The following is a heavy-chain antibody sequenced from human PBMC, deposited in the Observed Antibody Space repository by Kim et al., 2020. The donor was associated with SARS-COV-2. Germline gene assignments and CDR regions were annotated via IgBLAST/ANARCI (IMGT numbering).Heavy chain of an antibody. V-gene: IGHV4-31*03. D-gene: IGHD3-22*01. Sequence: SETLSLTCTVSGGSISSGGYYWSWIRQHPGKGLEWIGYIYYSGSTYYNPSLKSRVTISVDTSKNQFSLKLSSVTAADTAVYYCARDVLIDSSGSGGVDPCGQGTLVTVSS. CDR2: IYYSGST. CDR3: ARDVLIDSSGSGGVDP. J-gene: IGHJ5*02. CDR1: GGSISSGGYY.